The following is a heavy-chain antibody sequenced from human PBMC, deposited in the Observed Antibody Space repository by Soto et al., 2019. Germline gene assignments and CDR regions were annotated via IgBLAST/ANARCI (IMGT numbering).Heavy chain of an antibody. D-gene: IGHD6-19*01. CDR1: GFTFSRYG. J-gene: IGHJ4*02. CDR2: ISYDGSNK. V-gene: IGHV3-30*18. CDR3: AKEGEYSSGCLDN. Sequence: QVQLVESGGGVVQPGRSLRLSCAASGFTFSRYGMHWVRQAPGKGLEWVAVISYDGSNKYYADSLKGRFTISRDNSKNTRYLQMNSLRAEDTAVYYCAKEGEYSSGCLDNWGQGTLVTVSS.